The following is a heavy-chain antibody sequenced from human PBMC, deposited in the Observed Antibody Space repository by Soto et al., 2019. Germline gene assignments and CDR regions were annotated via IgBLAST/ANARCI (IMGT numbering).Heavy chain of an antibody. V-gene: IGHV4-4*07. CDR3: ARKLSSIAARPSAFDI. Sequence: SETLSLTCTVSGGSFSSYYWSWIRQPAGKGLEWIGRIYTSGSTNYIPSLKSRVTMSVDTSKNQFSLNLSSVTAADTAVYYCARKLSSIAARPSAFDIWGQGTMVTVSS. CDR1: GGSFSSYY. J-gene: IGHJ3*02. D-gene: IGHD6-6*01. CDR2: IYTSGST.